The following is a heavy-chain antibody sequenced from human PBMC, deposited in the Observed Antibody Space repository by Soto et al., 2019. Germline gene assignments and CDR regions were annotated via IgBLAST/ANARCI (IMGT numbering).Heavy chain of an antibody. V-gene: IGHV4-39*07. J-gene: IGHJ4*02. Sequence: PSETLSLTCTVSGGSISSSSYYWGWIRQPPGKGLEWIGSINHSGSTNYNPSLKSRVTISVDTSKNQFSLKLSSVTAADTAVYYCARGTYYDFWSGYFDYWGQGTLVTVSS. CDR1: GGSISSSSYY. CDR3: ARGTYYDFWSGYFDY. D-gene: IGHD3-3*01. CDR2: INHSGST.